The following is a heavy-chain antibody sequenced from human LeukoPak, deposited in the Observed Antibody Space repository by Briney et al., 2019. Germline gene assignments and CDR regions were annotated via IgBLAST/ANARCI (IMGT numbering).Heavy chain of an antibody. Sequence: PGGTLRLSCAASGFTFSSYGMSWVRQAPGKGLEWVSAISGSGGSTYYADSVKGRFTISRDNTKNTLYLQMNSLRAEDTAVYYCATHWDPWGDILTGSLLAFDYWGQGTLVTVSS. CDR1: GFTFSSYG. J-gene: IGHJ4*02. D-gene: IGHD3-9*01. CDR3: ATHWDPWGDILTGSLLAFDY. V-gene: IGHV3-23*01. CDR2: ISGSGGST.